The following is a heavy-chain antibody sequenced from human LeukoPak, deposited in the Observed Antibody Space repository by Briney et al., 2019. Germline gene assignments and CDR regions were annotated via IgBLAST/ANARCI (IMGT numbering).Heavy chain of an antibody. CDR2: INPGDGST. J-gene: IGHJ5*02. Sequence: ASVKVSCKASGYTFTHYFMHWVRQAPGQGLEWMGIINPGDGSTSYPQKFRGRVTMTRDTSTSTIFMDLGSLRSEDTAMYYCARDRPYTYGPPVWFDPWGQGTLVIVSS. CDR3: ARDRPYTYGPPVWFDP. D-gene: IGHD3-16*01. V-gene: IGHV1-46*01. CDR1: GYTFTHYF.